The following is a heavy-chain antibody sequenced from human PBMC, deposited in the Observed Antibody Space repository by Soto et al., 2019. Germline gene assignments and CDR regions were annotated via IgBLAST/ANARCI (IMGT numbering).Heavy chain of an antibody. Sequence: QVRLVESGGGVVQPGRSLRLSCAASGFTFSSYAMHWVRQAPGKGLEWVAVISYDGSNKYYADSVKGRFTISRDNSKNTLYLQMNSLRAEDTAVYYCASLRHDPYSSSSDYYYYGMDVWGQGTTVTVSS. CDR2: ISYDGSNK. V-gene: IGHV3-30-3*01. CDR3: ASLRHDPYSSSSDYYYYGMDV. J-gene: IGHJ6*02. D-gene: IGHD6-6*01. CDR1: GFTFSSYA.